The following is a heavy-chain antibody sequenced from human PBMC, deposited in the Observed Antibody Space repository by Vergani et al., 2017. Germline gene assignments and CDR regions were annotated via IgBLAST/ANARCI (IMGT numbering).Heavy chain of an antibody. V-gene: IGHV1-18*04. Sequence: QVQLVQSGGEVKKPGASVKVSCKASGYTFTSYGINWVRQAPGQGLEWMGWISAYNGNTNYAQKFQGRVTMTTDTSTSTAYMELRSLRSDDTAIYYCARVAAMGYDFDYWGQGTLVTVSS. CDR3: ARVAAMGYDFDY. J-gene: IGHJ4*02. CDR2: ISAYNGNT. CDR1: GYTFTSYG. D-gene: IGHD5-18*01.